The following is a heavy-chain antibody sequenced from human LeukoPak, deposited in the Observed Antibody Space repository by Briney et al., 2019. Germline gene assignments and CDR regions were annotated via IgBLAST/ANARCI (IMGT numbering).Heavy chain of an antibody. CDR1: GGSFSGYY. Sequence: SETLSLTCAVYGGSFSGYYWSWIRQPPGKGLEWIGEINHSGSTNYNPSLKSRVTISVDTSKNQFSLKLSSVTAADTAVYYCARGYGSRGMDVWGQGTTVTVSS. CDR3: ARGYGSRGMDV. CDR2: INHSGST. V-gene: IGHV4-34*01. J-gene: IGHJ6*02. D-gene: IGHD3-10*01.